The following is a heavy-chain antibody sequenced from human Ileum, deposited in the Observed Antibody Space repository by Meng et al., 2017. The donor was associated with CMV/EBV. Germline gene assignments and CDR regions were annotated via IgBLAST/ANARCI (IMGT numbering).Heavy chain of an antibody. CDR3: TYGWPLKY. J-gene: IGHJ4*02. CDR2: TWYGSKWYY. V-gene: IGHV6-1*01. Sequence: QVQLLQPGPGLVKPSQTLSLTCAGDSVSISTESWNWIRQSPSRGLEWLGRTWYGSKWYYEYAVSVKSRITIIPDTSQNQISLQLNSVTPDDTAVYYCTYGWPLKYWGQGSLVTVSS. D-gene: IGHD3-10*01. CDR1: DSVSISTES.